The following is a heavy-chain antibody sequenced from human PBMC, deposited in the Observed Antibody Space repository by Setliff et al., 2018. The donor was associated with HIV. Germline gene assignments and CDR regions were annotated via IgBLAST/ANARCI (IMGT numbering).Heavy chain of an antibody. V-gene: IGHV1-2*02. CDR1: GYTFTGYY. D-gene: IGHD6-19*01. J-gene: IGHJ4*02. CDR2: INPNSGGT. CDR3: ARGRFRAVAVDDY. Sequence: ASVKVSCKASGYTFTGYYMHWVRQAPGQGLEWMGWINPNSGGTNYAQKFQGRVTMTRDTSISTAYMELSRLRSDDTAVYYCARGRFRAVAVDDYWGQGTLVTVSS.